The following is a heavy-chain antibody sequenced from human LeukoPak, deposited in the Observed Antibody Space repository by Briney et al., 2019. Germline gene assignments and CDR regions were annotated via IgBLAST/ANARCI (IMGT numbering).Heavy chain of an antibody. CDR1: GFTFSSYG. Sequence: PGGSLRLSCAPSGFTFSSYGMHWVRQAPGKGLEWVAVISYDGSNKYYADSVKGRFTISRDNSKNTLYLQMNSLRAEDTAVYYCARDNWNDVRHPYPRYYYYMDVWGKGTTVTVSS. J-gene: IGHJ6*03. CDR3: ARDNWNDVRHPYPRYYYYMDV. D-gene: IGHD1-20*01. V-gene: IGHV3-30*19. CDR2: ISYDGSNK.